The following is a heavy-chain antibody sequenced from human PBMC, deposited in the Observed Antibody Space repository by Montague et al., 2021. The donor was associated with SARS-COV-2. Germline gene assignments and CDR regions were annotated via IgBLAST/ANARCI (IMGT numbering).Heavy chain of an antibody. Sequence: SLRLSCAASGFTFSSFGMHWVRQAPGKGLEWVAVVWSDGGKKYYADCVKGRFTISKDNSNNMLYLQMNSLRADDAAVYYCARGPGGGSWQSFLHWGQGTLVTVSS. CDR3: ARGPGGGSWQSFLH. D-gene: IGHD6-13*01. CDR2: VWSDGGKK. CDR1: GFTFSSFG. V-gene: IGHV3-33*01. J-gene: IGHJ1*01.